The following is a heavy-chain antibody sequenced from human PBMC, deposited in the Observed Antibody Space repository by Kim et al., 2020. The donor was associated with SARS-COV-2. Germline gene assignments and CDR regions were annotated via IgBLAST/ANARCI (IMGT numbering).Heavy chain of an antibody. CDR1: GYSFTSYW. J-gene: IGHJ3*02. Sequence: GESLKISCKGSGYSFTSYWIGWVRQMPGKGLEWMGIIYPGDSDTRYSPSFQGQVTISADKSISTAYLQWSSLKASDTAMYYCAGGMHYYDSSGYAFDIWGQGTMVTVSS. D-gene: IGHD3-22*01. CDR2: IYPGDSDT. V-gene: IGHV5-51*01. CDR3: AGGMHYYDSSGYAFDI.